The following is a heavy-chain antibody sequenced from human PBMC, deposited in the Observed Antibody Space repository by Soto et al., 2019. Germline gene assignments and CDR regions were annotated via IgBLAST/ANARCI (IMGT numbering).Heavy chain of an antibody. CDR3: ARGLAAAAAPYYYYYGMDV. J-gene: IGHJ6*02. CDR1: GGTFSSYA. V-gene: IGHV1-69*12. D-gene: IGHD6-13*01. CDR2: IIPIFGTA. Sequence: QVQLVQSGAEVKKPGSSVKVSCKASGGTFSSYAISWVRQAPGQGLEWMGGIIPIFGTANYAQKFQGRVTITADESTSTAYMELSSLRSEDTAVYYCARGLAAAAAPYYYYYGMDVWGQGTTVTVSS.